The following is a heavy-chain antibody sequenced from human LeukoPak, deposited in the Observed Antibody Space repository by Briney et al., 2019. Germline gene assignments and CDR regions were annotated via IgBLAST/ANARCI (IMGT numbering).Heavy chain of an antibody. CDR3: ARAQGGYYDSSGYDY. D-gene: IGHD3-22*01. CDR1: RFTFSNYS. Sequence: GGSLRLSCAASRFTFSNYSMNWVRQAPGKGLEWVSSITSSSTYIYYADSVEGRFTISRDNAKNSLYLQMNSLRAEDTVVYYCARAQGGYYDSSGYDYWGQGTLVTVSS. CDR2: ITSSSTYI. J-gene: IGHJ4*02. V-gene: IGHV3-21*01.